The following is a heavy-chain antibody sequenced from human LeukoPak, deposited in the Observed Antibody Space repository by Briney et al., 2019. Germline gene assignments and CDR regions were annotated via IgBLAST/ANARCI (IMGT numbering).Heavy chain of an antibody. J-gene: IGHJ4*02. D-gene: IGHD3-22*01. CDR2: IWSDGSYK. CDR1: GFTFSKYG. CDR3: TREASKGYYDTSGYYYDY. Sequence: GRSLRLSCAASGFTFSKYGMHCVRQAPGKGLEWVAVIWSDGSYKNYADSVKGRFSISRDNSKNTLYLQMNSLRADDTAVYYCTREASKGYYDTSGYYYDYWGQGTLVTVSS. V-gene: IGHV3-33*01.